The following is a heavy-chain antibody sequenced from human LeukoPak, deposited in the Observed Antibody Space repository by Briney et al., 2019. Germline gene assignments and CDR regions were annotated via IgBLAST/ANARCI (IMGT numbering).Heavy chain of an antibody. V-gene: IGHV3-74*01. J-gene: IGHJ4*02. CDR1: GNYW. Sequence: GGPLRLSCAASGNYWMHWVRQVPGKGLVWVSHINSDGSWTSYADSVKGRFTISKDNAKNTVYLQMDSLRAEDTAVYYCVSFYETYWGRGTLVTVSS. CDR3: VSFYETY. D-gene: IGHD2/OR15-2a*01. CDR2: INSDGSWT.